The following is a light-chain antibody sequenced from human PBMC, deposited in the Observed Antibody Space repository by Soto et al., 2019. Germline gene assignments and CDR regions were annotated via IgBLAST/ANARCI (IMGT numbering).Light chain of an antibody. CDR2: GGS. J-gene: IGKJ5*01. Sequence: DIRMTQSPYTLSASVGDRVTITCRASQNIGSWLAWYQQKPGKATKLLIYGGSTVETGVPSRFSGSGSGTEFTLTIADLQPGDFATSYGQQYNYFSATFGQGKRLETK. CDR3: QQYNYFSAT. CDR1: QNIGSW. V-gene: IGKV1-5*01.